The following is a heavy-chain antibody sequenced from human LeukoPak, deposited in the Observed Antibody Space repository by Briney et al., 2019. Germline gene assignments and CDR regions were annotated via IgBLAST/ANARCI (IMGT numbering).Heavy chain of an antibody. J-gene: IGHJ4*02. CDR1: GFTFSSYA. D-gene: IGHD3-3*01. V-gene: IGHV3-23*01. CDR2: ISGSGDST. CDR3: AKVISYDFWSGYFGFDY. Sequence: GGSLRLSCAASGFTFSSYAMSWVRQAPGKGLEWVSAISGSGDSTYYADSVKGRFTVSRGNSKNTLYLQMNSLRAEDTAVYYCAKVISYDFWSGYFGFDYWGQGTLVTVSS.